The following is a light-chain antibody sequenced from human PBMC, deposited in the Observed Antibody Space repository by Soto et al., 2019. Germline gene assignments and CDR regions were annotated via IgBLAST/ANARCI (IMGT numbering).Light chain of an antibody. CDR2: AAS. J-gene: IGKJ5*01. CDR1: QVISSY. V-gene: IGKV1-9*01. CDR3: QQLNSFPIT. Sequence: DIQLTQAPSFLSASAGDRVTITCRASQVISSYLAWYQQKPGRAPKLLIYAASTLQSGVPSRFSGSGSGTEFTLTISSLQPEDFATYYCQQLNSFPITFGQGTRLEN.